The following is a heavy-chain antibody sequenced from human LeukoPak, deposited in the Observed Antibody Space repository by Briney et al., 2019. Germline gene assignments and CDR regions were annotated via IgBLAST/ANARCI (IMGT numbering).Heavy chain of an antibody. V-gene: IGHV3-23*01. CDR2: ISGSGGST. CDR3: AKVPRNVVVVAAIRKGTPYYFDY. CDR1: GFTFSSYA. Sequence: GGSLRLSCAASGFTFSSYAMSWVRQAPGKGLEWVSAISGSGGSTYYADSVKSRFTISRDNSKNTLYLQTNSLRAEDTAVYYCAKVPRNVVVVAAIRKGTPYYFDYWGQGTLVTVSS. D-gene: IGHD2-15*01. J-gene: IGHJ4*02.